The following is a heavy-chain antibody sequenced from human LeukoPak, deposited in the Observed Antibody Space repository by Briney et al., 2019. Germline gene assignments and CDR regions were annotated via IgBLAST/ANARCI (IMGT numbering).Heavy chain of an antibody. CDR1: GGTFSSYT. J-gene: IGHJ6*02. Sequence: SVKVSCKASGGTFSSYTISWVRQAPGQGLEWMGRIIPIFGITNYAQKFQGRVTITADKSTSTAYMELSSLRSEDTAVYYCARVQGGDGYNPELYYYGMDVWGQGTTVTVSS. CDR2: IIPIFGIT. D-gene: IGHD5-24*01. V-gene: IGHV1-69*02. CDR3: ARVQGGDGYNPELYYYGMDV.